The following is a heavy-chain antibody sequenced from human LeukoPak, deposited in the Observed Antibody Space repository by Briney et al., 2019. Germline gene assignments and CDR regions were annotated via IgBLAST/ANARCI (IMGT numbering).Heavy chain of an antibody. CDR3: ASASLNIYAFDI. CDR2: IFYSGST. J-gene: IGHJ3*02. D-gene: IGHD2/OR15-2a*01. V-gene: IGHV4-59*01. CDR1: LGSISDYY. Sequence: SETLSLTCTVSLGSISDYYWSWIRQPPEKGLEWIGYIFYSGSTKYKPSLKSRATISLHTSKNHFSLKLSSVTSADTAVYYCASASLNIYAFDIWGQGTMVTVSS.